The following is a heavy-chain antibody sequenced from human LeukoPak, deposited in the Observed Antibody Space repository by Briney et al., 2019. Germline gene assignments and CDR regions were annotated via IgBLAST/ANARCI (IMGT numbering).Heavy chain of an antibody. Sequence: GGSLRLSCAASGFTFGSYAMSWVRQAPGKGLEWVSAISASGGSTHYADSVKGRFTISRDNSKNTLYLQMNSLRAEDTAVYYCAKDKSHSSGWYYFDYWGQGTLVTVSS. V-gene: IGHV3-23*01. CDR1: GFTFGSYA. CDR2: ISASGGST. D-gene: IGHD6-19*01. J-gene: IGHJ4*02. CDR3: AKDKSHSSGWYYFDY.